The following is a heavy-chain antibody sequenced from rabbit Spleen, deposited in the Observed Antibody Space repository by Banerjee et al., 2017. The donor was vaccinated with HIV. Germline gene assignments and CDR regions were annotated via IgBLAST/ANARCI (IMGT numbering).Heavy chain of an antibody. V-gene: IGHV1S47*01. D-gene: IGHD2-1*01. CDR2: IVNGNGNT. J-gene: IGHJ4*01. Sequence: QEQLKETGGGLVQPGGSLTLSCKASGFDFSTSDCMSWVRQAPGKGPEWIACIVNGNGNTYYANWVNGRFTISSRNAQNTLYLQLSSLTAADTATYFCVRDQAGDADYGPYYLNLWGPGTLVTVS. CDR3: VRDQAGDADYGPYYLNL. CDR1: GFDFSTSDC.